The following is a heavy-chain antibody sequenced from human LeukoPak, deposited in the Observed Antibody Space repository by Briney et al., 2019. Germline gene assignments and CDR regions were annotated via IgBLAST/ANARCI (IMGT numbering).Heavy chain of an antibody. V-gene: IGHV4-38-2*02. CDR2: IFHSGST. CDR1: GYSISSVYY. Sequence: SETLSLTCTVSGYSISSVYYWGWIRQPPGKGLEWIANIFHSGSTYYNPSLKSRVTISIDTSKNQFSLKLSSVTAADTAVYYCARGLGDYVWGSYRPVAFDIWGQGTMVTVSS. D-gene: IGHD3-16*02. J-gene: IGHJ3*02. CDR3: ARGLGDYVWGSYRPVAFDI.